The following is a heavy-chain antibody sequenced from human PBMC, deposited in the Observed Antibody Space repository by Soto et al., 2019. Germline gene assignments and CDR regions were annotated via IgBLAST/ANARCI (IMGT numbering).Heavy chain of an antibody. CDR3: ARTRPAFYRYYVDA. D-gene: IGHD2-15*01. Sequence: GGALSLSCSPSGFALQDFAISWVRHAPGKGLEWVSGISGSGGATYYTDSVEGRFTISKDFSKNTVSLQMTGLRVDDTAVYYCARTRPAFYRYYVDAWGQGALVT. V-gene: IGHV3-23*01. CDR2: ISGSGGAT. J-gene: IGHJ4*02. CDR1: GFALQDFA.